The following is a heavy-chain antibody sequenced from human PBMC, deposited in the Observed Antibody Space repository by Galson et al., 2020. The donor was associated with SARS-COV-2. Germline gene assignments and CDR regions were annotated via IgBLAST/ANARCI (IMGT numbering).Heavy chain of an antibody. V-gene: IGHV1-3*01. D-gene: IGHD2-21*02. CDR3: ATSAYCDGDCFLEL. CDR1: GYTFTDYA. CDR2: INAGSGDT. Sequence: ASVKVSCKSSGYTFTDYAMHWVRQAPGQRLEWMGWINAGSGDTEYSQRFHDRVTITRDTSASTTYMELRGLRSEDTAVYYCATSAYCDGDCFLELWGQGTLVAVPS. J-gene: IGHJ4*02.